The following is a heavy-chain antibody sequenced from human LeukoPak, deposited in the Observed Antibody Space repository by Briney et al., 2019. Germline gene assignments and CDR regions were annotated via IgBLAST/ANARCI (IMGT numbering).Heavy chain of an antibody. CDR2: FDPEDGET. V-gene: IGHV1-24*01. CDR3: ARRIAAAGGLGYYYYMDV. Sequence: ASVKVSCKVSGYTLTELSMHWVRQAPGKGLEWMGGFDPEDGETIYAQKFQGRVTMTEDTSTDTAYMELSSLRSDDTAVYYCARRIAAAGGLGYYYYMDVWGKGTTVTVSS. CDR1: GYTLTELS. D-gene: IGHD6-13*01. J-gene: IGHJ6*03.